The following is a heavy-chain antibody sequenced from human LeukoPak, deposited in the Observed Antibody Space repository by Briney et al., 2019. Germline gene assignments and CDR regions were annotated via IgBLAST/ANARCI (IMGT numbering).Heavy chain of an antibody. V-gene: IGHV1-8*01. Sequence: ASVKVSCKASGYTFTSYDINWVRQATGQGLEWMGWMNPNSGNTGYAQKFQGRVTMTRNTSISTAYMELSSLRSEDTAVYYCARGGYYYDSSGYCSIDYWGQGTLVTVSS. J-gene: IGHJ4*02. CDR3: ARGGYYYDSSGYCSIDY. CDR2: MNPNSGNT. CDR1: GYTFTSYD. D-gene: IGHD3-22*01.